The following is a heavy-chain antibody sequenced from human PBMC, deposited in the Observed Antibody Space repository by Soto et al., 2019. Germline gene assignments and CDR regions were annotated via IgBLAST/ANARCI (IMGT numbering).Heavy chain of an antibody. J-gene: IGHJ6*02. CDR3: ARGPIWFGELFHYYYGMDV. V-gene: IGHV4-34*01. CDR2: INHSGST. CDR1: GGSFSGYY. Sequence: SETLSLTCAVYGGSFSGYYWSWIRQPPGKGLEWIGEINHSGSTNYNPSLKSRVTISVDTSKNQFSLKLSSVTAADTAVYYCARGPIWFGELFHYYYGMDVWGQGTTVTVS. D-gene: IGHD3-10*01.